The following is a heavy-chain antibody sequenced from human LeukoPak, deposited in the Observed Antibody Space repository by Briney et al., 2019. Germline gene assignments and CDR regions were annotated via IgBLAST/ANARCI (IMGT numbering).Heavy chain of an antibody. V-gene: IGHV7-4-1*02. CDR2: INTNTGNP. CDR3: ARDDLTVYYDFWSGSGGGFDP. D-gene: IGHD3-3*01. J-gene: IGHJ5*02. CDR1: GYTSTSYA. Sequence: ASVKVSCKASGYTSTSYAMNWVRQAPGQGLEWMGWINTNTGNPTYAQGFTGRFVFSLDTSVSTAYLQISSLKAEDTAVYYCARDDLTVYYDFWSGSGGGFDPWGQGTLVTVSS.